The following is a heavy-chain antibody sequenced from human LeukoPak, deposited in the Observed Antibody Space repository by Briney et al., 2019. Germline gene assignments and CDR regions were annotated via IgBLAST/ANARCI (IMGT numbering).Heavy chain of an antibody. CDR1: VGSISGSSYY. V-gene: IGHV4-30-2*01. J-gene: IGHJ3*02. D-gene: IGHD3-9*01. CDR3: ARGYDILTTDAFDI. Sequence: SGTLSLTCIHSVGSISGSSYYWSWIRQPPGRGLGWLGYIYHSGSAYYNPFLKGRVTISVDRSKNQFSLKLSSVTAADTAVYYCARGYDILTTDAFDIWGQGTMVTVSS. CDR2: IYHSGSA.